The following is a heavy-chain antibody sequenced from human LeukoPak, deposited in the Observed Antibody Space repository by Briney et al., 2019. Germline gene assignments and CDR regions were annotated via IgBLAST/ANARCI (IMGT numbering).Heavy chain of an antibody. CDR2: IYHSGST. CDR1: GYSISSGYY. D-gene: IGHD2-2*01. Sequence: PSETLSLTCTVSGYSISSGYYWGWIRQPPGKGLEWIGSIYHSGSTYSNPSLKSRVTISVDTSKNQFSLKLSSVTAADTAVYYCARGGLVVPAASFDYWGQGTLVTVSS. V-gene: IGHV4-38-2*02. CDR3: ARGGLVVPAASFDY. J-gene: IGHJ4*02.